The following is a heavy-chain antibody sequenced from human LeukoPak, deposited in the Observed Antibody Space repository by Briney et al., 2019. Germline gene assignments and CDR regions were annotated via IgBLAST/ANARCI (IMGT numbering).Heavy chain of an antibody. CDR2: IYSGGST. J-gene: IGHJ1*01. Sequence: PGGSLRLSRAASGFTVSSNYMSWVRQAPGEGLEWVSVIYSGGSTYYADSVKGRFTISRDNSKNTLYLQMNSLRAEDTAVYYCARDGHYDILTGYFQDWGQGTLVTVSS. D-gene: IGHD3-9*01. CDR3: ARDGHYDILTGYFQD. CDR1: GFTVSSNY. V-gene: IGHV3-66*01.